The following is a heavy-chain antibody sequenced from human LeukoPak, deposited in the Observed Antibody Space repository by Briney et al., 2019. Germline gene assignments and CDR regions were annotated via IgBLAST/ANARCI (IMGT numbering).Heavy chain of an antibody. J-gene: IGHJ4*02. Sequence: PGGSLRLSCAASGFTFSNAWMSWVRQAPGKGLEWVANIKQDGSEKYYVDSVKGRFTISRDNAKNSLYLQMNSLRAEDTAVYYCARVYRRSSSWYRRYYFDYWGQGTLVTVSS. D-gene: IGHD6-13*01. CDR3: ARVYRRSSSWYRRYYFDY. V-gene: IGHV3-7*01. CDR1: GFTFSNAW. CDR2: IKQDGSEK.